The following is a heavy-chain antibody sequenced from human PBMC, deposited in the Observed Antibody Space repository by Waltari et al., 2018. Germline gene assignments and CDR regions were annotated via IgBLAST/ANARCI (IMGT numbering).Heavy chain of an antibody. CDR2: ISSSSSYI. CDR3: AKSGYSSPRAWFDP. V-gene: IGHV3-21*01. J-gene: IGHJ5*02. CDR1: GFTFSSYS. Sequence: EVQLVESGGGLVKPGGSLRLSCAASGFTFSSYSMNWVRQAPGKGLEWVSSISSSSSYIYYADSVKGRFTSSRDNAKNSLYLQMNSLRAEDTAVYYCAKSGYSSPRAWFDPWGQGTLVTVSS. D-gene: IGHD6-19*01.